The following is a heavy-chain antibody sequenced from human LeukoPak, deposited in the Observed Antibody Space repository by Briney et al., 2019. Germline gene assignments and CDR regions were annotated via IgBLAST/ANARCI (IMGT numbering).Heavy chain of an antibody. J-gene: IGHJ5*02. CDR3: AREGHDFWSGSRGWFDP. Sequence: SETQSLTCTVSAGSITSHDYYWSWIRQAPGKGLEWIGYTHNSGSTFYNPSLKSRFTIPVDTSKNQFSLKVRSVTATGTAVYYCAREGHDFWSGSRGWFDPWGPGTLVTVSS. CDR2: THNSGST. D-gene: IGHD3-3*01. CDR1: AGSITSHDYY. V-gene: IGHV4-30-4*01.